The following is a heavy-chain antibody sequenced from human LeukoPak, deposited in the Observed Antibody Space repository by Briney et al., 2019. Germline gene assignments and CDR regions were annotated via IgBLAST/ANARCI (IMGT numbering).Heavy chain of an antibody. V-gene: IGHV4-39*07. CDR2: IYYSGTT. D-gene: IGHD6-13*01. J-gene: IGHJ3*02. CDR1: GGSISSSSYF. Sequence: SETLSLTCTVSGGSISSSSYFWGWIRQPPGKGLEWIGSIYYSGTTYYNPSLNSRVTISVDTSKNQFSLKLSSVTAADTAVYYCAPLAAAGKGDAFDIWGQGTMVTVSS. CDR3: APLAAAGKGDAFDI.